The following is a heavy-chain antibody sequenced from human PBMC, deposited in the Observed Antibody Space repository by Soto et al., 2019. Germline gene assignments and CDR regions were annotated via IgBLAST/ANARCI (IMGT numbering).Heavy chain of an antibody. CDR1: GGSISSYY. Sequence: SETLSLTCTVSGGSISSYYWSWIRQPPGKGLEWIGYIYYSGSTNYNPSLKSRVTISVDTSKNQFSLKLSSVTAADTAVYYCARENVVVPAATPYYYYYYGMDVWGQGTTVTVSS. V-gene: IGHV4-59*01. CDR2: IYYSGST. J-gene: IGHJ6*02. D-gene: IGHD2-2*01. CDR3: ARENVVVPAATPYYYYYYGMDV.